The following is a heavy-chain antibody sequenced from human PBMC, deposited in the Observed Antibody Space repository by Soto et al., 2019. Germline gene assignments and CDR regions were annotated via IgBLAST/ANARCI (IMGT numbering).Heavy chain of an antibody. CDR3: ARGRLGPGSSSWYIGRYNWFDP. D-gene: IGHD6-13*01. Sequence: PSETLSPTCTVPGGSIRSFYWSWIRQPPGEGLGWIGYIYSSGSTYSNPSLKSRVTISVDTSKNQFSLKLSSVTAADTAVYYCARGRLGPGSSSWYIGRYNWFDPWGQGTLVTVSS. CDR1: GGSIRSFY. J-gene: IGHJ5*02. V-gene: IGHV4-59*12. CDR2: IYSSGST.